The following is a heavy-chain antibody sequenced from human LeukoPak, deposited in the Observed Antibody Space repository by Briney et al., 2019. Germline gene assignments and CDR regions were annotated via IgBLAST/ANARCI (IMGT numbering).Heavy chain of an antibody. D-gene: IGHD3-16*01. Sequence: ASVKVSCKAXGGTFSSYAISWVRQAPGEGLEWMGRINPNSGGTNYAQKFQGRVTMTRDTSISTAYMELSRLRSDDTAVYYCARDPTYDYVWADWGQGTLVTVSS. CDR2: INPNSGGT. J-gene: IGHJ4*02. CDR1: GGTFSSYA. V-gene: IGHV1-2*06. CDR3: ARDPTYDYVWAD.